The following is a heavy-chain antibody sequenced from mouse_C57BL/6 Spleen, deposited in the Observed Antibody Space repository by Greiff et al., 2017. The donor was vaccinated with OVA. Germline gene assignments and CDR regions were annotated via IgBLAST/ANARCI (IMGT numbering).Heavy chain of an antibody. CDR2: INPSTGGT. CDR3: ARWDYYGTWFAY. J-gene: IGHJ3*01. V-gene: IGHV1-42*01. CDR1: GYSFTGYY. Sequence: VQLKESGPELVKPGASVKISCKASGYSFTGYYMNWVKQSPEKSLEWIGEINPSTGGTTYNQKFKAKATLTVDKSSSTAYMQLKSLTSEDSAVYDCARWDYYGTWFAYWGQGTLVTVSA. D-gene: IGHD1-1*01.